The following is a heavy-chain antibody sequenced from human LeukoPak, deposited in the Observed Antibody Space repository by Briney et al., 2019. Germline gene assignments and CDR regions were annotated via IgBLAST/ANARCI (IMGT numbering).Heavy chain of an antibody. Sequence: PSETLSLTCTVSGGSISSYYWSWIRQPAGKGLEWIGRIYTSGSTNYNPSLKSRVTMSVDTSKNQFSLKLSSVTAADTAVYYCARDVVRATGTHPRYNWFDPWGQGTLVTVSS. CDR2: IYTSGST. CDR3: ARDVVRATGTHPRYNWFDP. V-gene: IGHV4-4*07. CDR1: GGSISSYY. D-gene: IGHD3-10*01. J-gene: IGHJ5*02.